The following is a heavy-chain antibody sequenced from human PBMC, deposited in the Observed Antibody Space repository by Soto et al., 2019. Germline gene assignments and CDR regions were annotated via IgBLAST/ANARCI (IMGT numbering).Heavy chain of an antibody. V-gene: IGHV3-74*01. CDR2: INSDGSST. J-gene: IGHJ4*02. D-gene: IGHD3-9*01. Sequence: PGGSLRLSCAASGFTFSSYWMHWVRQAPGKGLVWVSRINSDGSSTSYADSVKGRFTISRDNAKNTLYLQMNSLRAEDTAVYYCAKDLTVVLRYFDWLPKEPFDYWGQGTLVTVSS. CDR1: GFTFSSYW. CDR3: AKDLTVVLRYFDWLPKEPFDY.